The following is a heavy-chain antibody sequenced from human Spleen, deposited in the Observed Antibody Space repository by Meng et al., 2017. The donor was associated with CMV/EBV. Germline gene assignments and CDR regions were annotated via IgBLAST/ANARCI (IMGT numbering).Heavy chain of an antibody. CDR1: TFTSYG. CDR3: ARETIDSGYDFGYFDY. Sequence: TFTSYGISWVRQAPGQGLEWMGGIIPHLGIANYAQKFQGRVTIMAGKSTSTAYMELSSLRSEDTAVYYCARETIDSGYDFGYFDYWGQGTLVTVSS. J-gene: IGHJ4*02. CDR2: IIPHLGIA. D-gene: IGHD5-12*01. V-gene: IGHV1-69*10.